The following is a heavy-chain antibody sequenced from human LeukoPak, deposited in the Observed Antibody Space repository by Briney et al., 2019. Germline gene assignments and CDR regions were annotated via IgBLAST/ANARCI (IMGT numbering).Heavy chain of an antibody. Sequence: PSETLSLTCTVSGGSISSTSYYWGWIRQPPGKGLEWIGNIYYSGSTYYNPSLKSRVTISVDTSKNQFSLKLSSVTAADTAVYYCATLTTPGWFNPWGQGTLVTVSS. J-gene: IGHJ5*02. CDR1: GGSISSTSYY. CDR2: IYYSGST. CDR3: ATLTTPGWFNP. D-gene: IGHD1-1*01. V-gene: IGHV4-39*07.